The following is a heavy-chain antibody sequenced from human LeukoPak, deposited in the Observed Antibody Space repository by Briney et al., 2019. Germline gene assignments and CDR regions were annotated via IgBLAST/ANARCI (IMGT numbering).Heavy chain of an antibody. V-gene: IGHV1-69*05. J-gene: IGHJ5*02. D-gene: IGHD2-2*02. CDR2: IIPIFGIA. Sequence: ASVKVSCKASGGTFSSYAISWVRQAPGQGLEWMGGIIPIFGIANYAQKFQGRVTITTDESTSTAYMELSSLRSEDTAVYYCARGVGYCSSTSCYTGSVGWFDPWGQGTLVTVSS. CDR3: ARGVGYCSSTSCYTGSVGWFDP. CDR1: GGTFSSYA.